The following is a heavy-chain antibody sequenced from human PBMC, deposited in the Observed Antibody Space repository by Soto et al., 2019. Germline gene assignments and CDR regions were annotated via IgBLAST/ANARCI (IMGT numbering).Heavy chain of an antibody. CDR3: ARRPLWFLDGMDV. D-gene: IGHD3-10*01. V-gene: IGHV5-51*01. Sequence: GESLKISCKGCGYSSTSYWIGWVRQMPGKGLEWMGIIYPGDSDTRYSPSFQGQVTTSADKSISTAYLQWSSLQASDTAMYYCARRPLWFLDGMDVWGKGNTGTVS. CDR2: IYPGDSDT. J-gene: IGHJ6*01. CDR1: GYSSTSYW.